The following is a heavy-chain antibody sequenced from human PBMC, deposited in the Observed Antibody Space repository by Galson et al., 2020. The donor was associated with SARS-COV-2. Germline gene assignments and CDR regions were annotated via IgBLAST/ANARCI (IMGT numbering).Heavy chain of an antibody. D-gene: IGHD3-9*01. CDR2: IDPSDSYN. CDR1: GYSFTSYW. CDR3: ARHVLTGFFFDY. V-gene: IGHV5-10-1*01. J-gene: IGHJ4*02. Sequence: HGESLKISCKGSGYSFTSYWISWVRPMPGKGLEWMGRIDPSDSYNNYSPSFQGNVTISADKSISTAYLQWSSLKAAETAMYYCARHVLTGFFFDYWGQGTLVSVSS.